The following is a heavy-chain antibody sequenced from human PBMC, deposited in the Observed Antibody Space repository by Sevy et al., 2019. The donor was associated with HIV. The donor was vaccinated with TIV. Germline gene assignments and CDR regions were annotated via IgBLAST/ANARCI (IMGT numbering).Heavy chain of an antibody. Sequence: GGSLRLSCAASGFTFSDYYMSWIRQAPGKGLEWVSYISSSGSTIYYADSVKGRFTISRDNAKNSLYLQMNSLRAEDTAMYYCARLHYDYVWGSYRRYYFDYWGQGTLVTVSS. CDR2: ISSSGSTI. J-gene: IGHJ4*02. D-gene: IGHD3-16*02. CDR1: GFTFSDYY. V-gene: IGHV3-11*01. CDR3: ARLHYDYVWGSYRRYYFDY.